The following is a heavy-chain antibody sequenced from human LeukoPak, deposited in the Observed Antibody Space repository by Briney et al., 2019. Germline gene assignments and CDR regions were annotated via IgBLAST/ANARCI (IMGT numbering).Heavy chain of an antibody. V-gene: IGHV3-11*01. J-gene: IGHJ4*02. Sequence: GGSLRLSCAASGFTFSDYYMSWIRQAPGKGLEWVSYISSSGSTIYYADSVKGRFTISRDNAKNSLYQQMNSLRAEDTAVYYCARVGGTKDIVVVVEYYFDYWGQGTLVTVSS. D-gene: IGHD2-15*01. CDR1: GFTFSDYY. CDR2: ISSSGSTI. CDR3: ARVGGTKDIVVVVEYYFDY.